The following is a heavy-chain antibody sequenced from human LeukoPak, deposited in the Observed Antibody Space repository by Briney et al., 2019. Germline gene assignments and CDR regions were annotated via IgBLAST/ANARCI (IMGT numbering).Heavy chain of an antibody. Sequence: SETLSLTCTLSGDSPTTNIDWSGSIRQSPGKGLGWIGSLYSSGNSYYNPSLKTRATISPDTSKNQYSLRLTSVTAADTARYYCARPGIWDLQIGNWFDPWGQGILVIVSS. CDR1: GDSPTTNIDW. CDR3: ARPGIWDLQIGNWFDP. J-gene: IGHJ5*02. D-gene: IGHD3-10*01. CDR2: LYSSGNS. V-gene: IGHV4-39*01.